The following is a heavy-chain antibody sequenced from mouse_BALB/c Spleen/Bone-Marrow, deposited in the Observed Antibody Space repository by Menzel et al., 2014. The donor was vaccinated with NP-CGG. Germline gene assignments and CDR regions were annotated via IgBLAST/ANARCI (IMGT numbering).Heavy chain of an antibody. Sequence: VQLKESGAELVKPGASVKLSCTASGFNIKDTYMHWVKQRPEQGLEWIGRIDPANGNTKYDPKFQGKATITADTSSNTAYLQLSNLTSEDTAVYYGDNYYYGSSLFAYWGQGTLVTVSA. D-gene: IGHD1-1*01. CDR3: DNYYYGSSLFAY. CDR1: GFNIKDTY. CDR2: IDPANGNT. V-gene: IGHV14-3*02. J-gene: IGHJ3*01.